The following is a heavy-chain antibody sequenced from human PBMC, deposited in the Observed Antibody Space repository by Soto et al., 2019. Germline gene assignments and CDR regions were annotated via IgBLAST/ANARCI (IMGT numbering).Heavy chain of an antibody. Sequence: QVQLVQSGAEVKKPGSSVKVSCKASGGTFSSYAISWARQAPGQGLEWMGGIIPIFGTANYAQKFQGRVTITADESTSTAYMELSSLRSEDTAVYYCARVQTYYDILTGYPDYWGQGTLVTVSS. V-gene: IGHV1-69*01. CDR2: IIPIFGTA. J-gene: IGHJ4*02. CDR1: GGTFSSYA. CDR3: ARVQTYYDILTGYPDY. D-gene: IGHD3-9*01.